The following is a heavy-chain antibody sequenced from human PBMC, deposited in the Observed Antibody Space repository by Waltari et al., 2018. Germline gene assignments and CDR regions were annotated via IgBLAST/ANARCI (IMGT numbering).Heavy chain of an antibody. V-gene: IGHV2-5*01. D-gene: IGHD2-21*01. CDR1: GFSLSTSGVG. CDR3: AHMSTFVVVESCAFDI. CDR2: IYWNDDK. Sequence: QITLKESGPTLVKPTQTLTLTCTFSGFSLSTSGVGVGWIRQPPGKALEWLALIYWNDDKRYSPSLKSRLTITKDTSKNQVVLTMTNMDPVDTATYYCAHMSTFVVVESCAFDIWGQGTLVTVSS. J-gene: IGHJ4*02.